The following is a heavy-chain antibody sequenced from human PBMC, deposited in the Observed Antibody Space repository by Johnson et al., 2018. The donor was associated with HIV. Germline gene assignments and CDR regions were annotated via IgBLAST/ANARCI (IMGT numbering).Heavy chain of an antibody. CDR3: ARLVSSSFTHAFEI. D-gene: IGHD3-22*01. J-gene: IGHJ3*02. Sequence: QLVESGGGVVQPGRSLRLSCAASGFTFSSYAMHWVRQAPGKGLEWVAVISYDGSNKYYADSVKGRFTISRDNSKNTLYLQLNSLRAEDTALYYCARLVSSSFTHAFEIWGQGTMVTVSS. V-gene: IGHV3-30-3*01. CDR1: GFTFSSYA. CDR2: ISYDGSNK.